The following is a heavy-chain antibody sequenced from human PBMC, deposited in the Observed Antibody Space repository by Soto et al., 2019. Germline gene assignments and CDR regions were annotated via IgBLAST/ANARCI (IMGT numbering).Heavy chain of an antibody. V-gene: IGHV3-23*01. D-gene: IGHD6-19*01. CDR3: ANDIAVARIGGKNY. CDR1: GFTFSSYA. CDR2: ISGSGGST. Sequence: PGGSLRLSCAASGFTFSSYAMSWVRQAPGKGLEWVSAISGSGGSTYYADSVKGRFTISRDNSKNTLYLQMNSLRAEDTAVYYCANDIAVARIGGKNYWCQGSLVAVSS. J-gene: IGHJ4*02.